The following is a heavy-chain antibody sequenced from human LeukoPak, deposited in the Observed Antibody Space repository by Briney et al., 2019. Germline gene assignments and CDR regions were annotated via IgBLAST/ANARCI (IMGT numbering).Heavy chain of an antibody. Sequence: PGGSLRLSCAASGFTFSDYYMSWIRQAPGKGLEWVSVLYSSGYTKYADSVKGRFSISRDTSENTLSLQMNSLRAEDSAVYYCAAKGNGYTGTYVFAHWGRGTLVTVSS. D-gene: IGHD5-12*01. CDR2: LYSSGYT. CDR1: GFTFSDYY. CDR3: AAKGNGYTGTYVFAH. V-gene: IGHV3-66*01. J-gene: IGHJ4*02.